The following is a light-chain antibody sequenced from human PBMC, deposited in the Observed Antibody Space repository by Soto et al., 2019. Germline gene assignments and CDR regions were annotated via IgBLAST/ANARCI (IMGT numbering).Light chain of an antibody. J-gene: IGKJ5*01. CDR3: QQYNYWPPIT. V-gene: IGKV3-15*01. CDR1: QGVSSY. Sequence: EIVLTQSPATLSLSPGERATLSCRASQGVSSYLAWYQQKPGQAPRLLIFGASTRATGIPARFSGSGSGTDFTLTISSLQSEDFAVYYCQQYNYWPPITFGQGTRLEIK. CDR2: GAS.